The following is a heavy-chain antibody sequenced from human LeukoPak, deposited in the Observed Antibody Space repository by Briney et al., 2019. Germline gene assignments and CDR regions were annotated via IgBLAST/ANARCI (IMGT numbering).Heavy chain of an antibody. V-gene: IGHV1-2*02. CDR2: INPNSGGT. J-gene: IGHJ5*02. Sequence: ASVKVSCKASGYTFTGYYMHWVRQAPGQGLEWMEWINPNSGGTNYAQKFQGRVTMTRDTSISTAYMELSRLRSDDTAVYYCARAVSTSSPDIFDPWGQGTLVTVSS. CDR1: GYTFTGYY. D-gene: IGHD2-2*01. CDR3: ARAVSTSSPDIFDP.